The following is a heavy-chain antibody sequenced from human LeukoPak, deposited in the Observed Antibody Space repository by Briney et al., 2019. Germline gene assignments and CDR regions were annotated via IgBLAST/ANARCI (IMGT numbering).Heavy chain of an antibody. CDR1: GYTFTSYG. V-gene: IGHV1-8*01. J-gene: IGHJ6*03. CDR3: ARAGRPGRGLYYYYYMDV. D-gene: IGHD1-1*01. CDR2: MNPNSGNT. Sequence: ASVKVSCKASGYTFTSYGINWVRQATGQGLEWMGWMNPNSGNTGYAQKFQGRVTITRNTSISTAYMELSSLRSEDTAVYYCARAGRPGRGLYYYYYMDVWGKGTTVTVSS.